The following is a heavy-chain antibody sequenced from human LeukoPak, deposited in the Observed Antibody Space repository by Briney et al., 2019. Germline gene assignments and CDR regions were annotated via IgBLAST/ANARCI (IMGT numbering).Heavy chain of an antibody. J-gene: IGHJ4*02. V-gene: IGHV4-34*01. CDR3: ARGRYSFAY. Sequence: PSETLSLTCAVYGGSFSGYYWSWIRQPPGKGLEWIGEINHSGSTNYNPSLKSRVTISVDTSKNQFSLNLRSVTAADTAVYYCARGRYSFAYWGQGTLVTVS. CDR2: INHSGST. D-gene: IGHD5-18*01. CDR1: GGSFSGYY.